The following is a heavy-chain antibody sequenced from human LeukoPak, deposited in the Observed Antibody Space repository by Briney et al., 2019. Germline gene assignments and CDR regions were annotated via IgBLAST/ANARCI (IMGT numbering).Heavy chain of an antibody. J-gene: IGHJ5*02. CDR1: GGSISSYY. V-gene: IGHV4-59*01. CDR2: IYYSGST. Sequence: SETLSLTCTVSGGSISSYYWNWIRQPPGKGLEWIGYIYYSGSTNYNPSLKSRVTISVDTSKNQFSLKLSSVTAADTAVYYCARAIPYNWFDPWGQGTLVTVSS. CDR3: ARAIPYNWFDP.